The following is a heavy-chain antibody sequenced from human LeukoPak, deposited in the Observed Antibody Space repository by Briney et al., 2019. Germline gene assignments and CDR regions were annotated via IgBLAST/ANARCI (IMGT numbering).Heavy chain of an antibody. Sequence: KPSDTLSLTCTVSAGSISNYYWSWVRQPPGKALEWIGYIYYSGNTNYNPSLKSRVTISLNTSNNQFSLKLTSVTAADTAVYYCTRDYTSRWCYFDHWGQGTLVTVSS. V-gene: IGHV4-59*01. D-gene: IGHD6-19*01. CDR3: TRDYTSRWCYFDH. CDR2: IYYSGNT. J-gene: IGHJ4*02. CDR1: AGSISNYY.